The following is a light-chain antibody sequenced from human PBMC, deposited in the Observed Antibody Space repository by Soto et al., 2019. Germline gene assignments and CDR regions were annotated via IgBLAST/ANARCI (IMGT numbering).Light chain of an antibody. CDR2: GAS. CDR1: QSVSSN. V-gene: IGKV3-15*01. J-gene: IGKJ2*01. CDR3: QHYNNWPPLYT. Sequence: EIVMTQSPATLSVSPGERATLSCRASQSVSSNLAWYQQKPGQAPRLLIYGASTRATGIPASFGGSGSGTVFHLTSSILLFEDFAVYYWQHYNNWPPLYTFGQGTKLESK.